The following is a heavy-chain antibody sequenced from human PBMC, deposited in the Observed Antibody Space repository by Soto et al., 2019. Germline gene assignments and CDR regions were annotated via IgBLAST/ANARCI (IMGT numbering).Heavy chain of an antibody. D-gene: IGHD3-3*01. V-gene: IGHV4-34*01. Sequence: SETLSLTCAVYGGSFSGYYWSWIRLPPGKGLEWIGEINHSGSTNYNPSLKSRVTISVDTSKNQFSLKLSSVTAADTAVYYCARTRQEYYDFWSGYYFGPQYYYGMDVWGQGTTVTVSS. J-gene: IGHJ6*02. CDR1: GGSFSGYY. CDR3: ARTRQEYYDFWSGYYFGPQYYYGMDV. CDR2: INHSGST.